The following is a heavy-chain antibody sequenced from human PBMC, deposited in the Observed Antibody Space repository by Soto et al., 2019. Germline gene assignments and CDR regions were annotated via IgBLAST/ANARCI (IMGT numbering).Heavy chain of an antibody. J-gene: IGHJ1*01. CDR2: IYYSGST. D-gene: IGHD3-22*01. V-gene: IGHV4-31*02. CDR1: GDSISSGGYY. Sequence: SETLSLTCTVSGDSISSGGYYWSWIRQHPGKGLEWIGYIYYSGSTYYNPSLKSRVTISVDTSKNQFSLKLSSVTAADTAVYYCARGSYYDSSGYYGPWGQGTLVTVSS. CDR3: ARGSYYDSSGYYGP.